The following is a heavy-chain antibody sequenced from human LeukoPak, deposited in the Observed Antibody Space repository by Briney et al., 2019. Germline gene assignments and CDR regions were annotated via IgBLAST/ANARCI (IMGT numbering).Heavy chain of an antibody. J-gene: IGHJ3*02. D-gene: IGHD5-12*01. V-gene: IGHV5-51*01. CDR1: GYRFTSYW. CDR3: ARRGGYSGYDEGDAFDI. CDR2: IYPGDSDT. Sequence: GESLKISCKGSGYRFTSYWIAWVRQMPGKGLEWMGIIYPGDSDTRYSLSFQGQVTISADKSISTAYLQWSSLKASDTAMYYCARRGGYSGYDEGDAFDIWGQGTMVTVSS.